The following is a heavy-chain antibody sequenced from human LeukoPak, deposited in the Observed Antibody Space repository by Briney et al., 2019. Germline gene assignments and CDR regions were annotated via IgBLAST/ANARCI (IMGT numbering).Heavy chain of an antibody. Sequence: PSETLSLTCAVSGVSIGSSTYHWAWIRQSPGRGLEWIGYHSGSTSYNPSLKSRVTISVDTSKNQFSLTLSSVTAADTAVYYCARARYSDYDFIVLGKWFDPWGQGILVTVSS. V-gene: IGHV4-39*02. CDR2: YHSGST. CDR1: GVSIGSSTYH. CDR3: ARARYSDYDFIVLGKWFDP. J-gene: IGHJ5*02. D-gene: IGHD5-12*01.